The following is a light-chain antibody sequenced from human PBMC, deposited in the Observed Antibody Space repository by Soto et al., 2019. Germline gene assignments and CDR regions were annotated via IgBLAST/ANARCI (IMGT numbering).Light chain of an antibody. Sequence: DIQMTQSPTSLSASVGDRVTITCRASLGIRNYVAWYQQKPGKAPKLLIYAASTLQSGVPSRFSGSGSGTDFTLTINSLQPEDVATYSCQKYSSVPVFGPGTKVEIK. CDR2: AAS. J-gene: IGKJ3*01. CDR3: QKYSSVPV. CDR1: LGIRNY. V-gene: IGKV1-27*01.